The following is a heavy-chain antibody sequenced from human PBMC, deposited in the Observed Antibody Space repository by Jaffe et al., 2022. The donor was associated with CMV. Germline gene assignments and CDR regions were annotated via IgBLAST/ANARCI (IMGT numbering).Heavy chain of an antibody. V-gene: IGHV4-39*01. CDR1: GGSISSTSYY. CDR2: IYYSGNT. J-gene: IGHJ5*02. CDR3: ARQLGRPPNNWFAP. Sequence: QLQLQESGPGLVKPSETLSLTCTVSGGSISSTSYYWGWIRQPPGKGLEWIGNIYYSGNTYYNPSLKSRVTMSLDTSKNQFSLRLSSVTAADTAVYYCARQLGRPPNNWFAPWGQGTLVTVSS.